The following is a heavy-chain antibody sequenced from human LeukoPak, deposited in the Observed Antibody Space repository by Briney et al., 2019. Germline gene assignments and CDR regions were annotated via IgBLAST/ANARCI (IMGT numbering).Heavy chain of an antibody. J-gene: IGHJ4*02. Sequence: GGSLRLSCAASGFTFSDYYMSWIRQAPGKGLEWISYISSSGDTVYYADSVKGRFTISRDNAKNSLYLQMNSLRAEDTAVYYCAKGDILTGYYSPFDYWGQGTLVTVSS. CDR2: ISSSGDTV. CDR3: AKGDILTGYYSPFDY. V-gene: IGHV3-11*01. D-gene: IGHD3-9*01. CDR1: GFTFSDYY.